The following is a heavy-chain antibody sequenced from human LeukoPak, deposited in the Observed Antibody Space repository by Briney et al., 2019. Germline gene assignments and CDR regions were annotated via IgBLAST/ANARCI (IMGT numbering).Heavy chain of an antibody. CDR1: GFTFSSYW. J-gene: IGHJ3*02. V-gene: IGHV3-7*03. Sequence: GGSLRLSCAASGFTFSSYWMSWVRQAPGKGLEWVANIKQDGSEKYYVDSVKGRFTISRDNAKNSLYLQMNSLRAEDTAVYCCARDLPYYDILTGYYLSNAFDIWGQGTMVTVSS. CDR3: ARDLPYYDILTGYYLSNAFDI. D-gene: IGHD3-9*01. CDR2: IKQDGSEK.